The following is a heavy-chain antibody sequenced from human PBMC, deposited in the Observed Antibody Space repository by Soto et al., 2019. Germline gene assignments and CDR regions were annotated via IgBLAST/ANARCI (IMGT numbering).Heavy chain of an antibody. CDR3: ARDSRKEYTSSWLDY. D-gene: IGHD6-6*01. CDR2: ISYDGSNK. Sequence: QVQLVGSGGGVVQPGRSLRLSCAASGFTFSSYVMHWVRQAPGKGLEWLAVISYDGSNKYYADSVKGRFTISRDNSKSTLYLQVNSLRAEDTAVYFCARDSRKEYTSSWLDYWGQGTLVTVSS. CDR1: GFTFSSYV. J-gene: IGHJ4*02. V-gene: IGHV3-30*03.